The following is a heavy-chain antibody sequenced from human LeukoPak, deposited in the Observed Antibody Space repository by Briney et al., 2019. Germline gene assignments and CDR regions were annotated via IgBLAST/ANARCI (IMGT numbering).Heavy chain of an antibody. D-gene: IGHD1-26*01. CDR2: IYYSGST. CDR1: GGSISSSSYY. J-gene: IGHJ4*02. CDR3: ATTTIRLGY. Sequence: SETLSLTCTVSGGSISSSSYYWGWIRQPPGKGLEWIGYIYYSGSTSYNPSLKSRVTISVDTSKNQFSLKLSSVTAADTAVYYCATTTIRLGYWGQGTLVTVSS. V-gene: IGHV4-61*05.